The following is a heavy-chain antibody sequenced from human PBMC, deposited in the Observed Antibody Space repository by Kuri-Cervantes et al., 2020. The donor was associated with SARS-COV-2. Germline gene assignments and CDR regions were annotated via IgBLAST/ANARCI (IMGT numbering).Heavy chain of an antibody. J-gene: IGHJ4*02. Sequence: SETLSLTCTVSGGSISSSSYYWGWIRQPPGKCLEWIGSIDYSGSTYYNPSLKSRVTISVDTSKNQFSQKLSSVTAADTAVYYCATQIRRNYWGQGTLVTVSS. CDR2: IDYSGST. CDR1: GGSISSSSYY. D-gene: IGHD1-14*01. CDR3: ATQIRRNY. V-gene: IGHV4-39*01.